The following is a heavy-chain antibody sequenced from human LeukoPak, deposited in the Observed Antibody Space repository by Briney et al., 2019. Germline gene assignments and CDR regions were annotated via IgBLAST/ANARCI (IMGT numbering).Heavy chain of an antibody. J-gene: IGHJ4*02. Sequence: PGGSLRLSCAASGSTFDDYAMRWVRQAPGKGLEWVSGISWNSGSIGYADSVKGRFTISRDNAKNSLYLQMNSLRAEDTALYYCAKMARQYSYGRGYFDYWGQGTLVTVSS. CDR2: ISWNSGSI. D-gene: IGHD5-18*01. CDR3: AKMARQYSYGRGYFDY. CDR1: GSTFDDYA. V-gene: IGHV3-9*01.